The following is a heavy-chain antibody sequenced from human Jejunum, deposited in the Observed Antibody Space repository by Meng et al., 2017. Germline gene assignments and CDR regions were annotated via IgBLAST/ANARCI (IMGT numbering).Heavy chain of an antibody. CDR3: VRRRRGASSLFDL. CDR1: EGALSGTY. J-gene: IGHJ5*02. CDR2: IHHIGTT. D-gene: IGHD2-15*01. V-gene: IGHV4-34*01. Sequence: CVAVPFKPSDPLHLTCVLYEGALSGTYWSWFRHAPQNLLEYIGDIHHIGTTTHMQSLRSRLTIQLDTSKNQFSLNLNSVTAADTDIYYCVRRRRGASSLFDLWGPGTLVTVSS.